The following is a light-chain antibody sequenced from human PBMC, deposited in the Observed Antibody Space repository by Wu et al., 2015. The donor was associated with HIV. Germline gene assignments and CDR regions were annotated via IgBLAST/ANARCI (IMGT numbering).Light chain of an antibody. J-gene: IGKJ2*03. CDR1: QSISTN. Sequence: EIVMTHSPVTLSVSPGERATLSCRASQSISTNLAWYQHKPGQAPRLLIYGASARATGIPARFSGSGSGTEFTLTISSMQSEDFAVYYCQQYNNWPPSFGQGTKLEIK. CDR3: QQYNNWPPS. V-gene: IGKV3-15*01. CDR2: GAS.